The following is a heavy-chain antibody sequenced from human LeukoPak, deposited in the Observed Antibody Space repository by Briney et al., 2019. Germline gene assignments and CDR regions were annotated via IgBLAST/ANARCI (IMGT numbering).Heavy chain of an antibody. CDR3: ARDSEGYQLLKGFDY. CDR2: ISGSSNYI. V-gene: IGHV3-21*01. D-gene: IGHD2-2*01. CDR1: GFTFSSYT. Sequence: GGSLRFSCVASGFTFSSYTMNWVRQAPGKGLERFSSISGSSNYIYYAGSMKGRFTISTDDAKNSLYLQMNSLRAEDTAMYYCARDSEGYQLLKGFDYWGQGTLVTVSS. J-gene: IGHJ4*02.